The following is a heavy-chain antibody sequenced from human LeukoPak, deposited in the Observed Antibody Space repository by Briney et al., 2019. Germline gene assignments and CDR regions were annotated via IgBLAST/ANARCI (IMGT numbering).Heavy chain of an antibody. J-gene: IGHJ5*02. Sequence: TSGTLSLTCTVSGGSISSSSYYWGWIRQPPGKGLEWIGSIYYSGTSYYNPSLKSRVTRSVDTSKNRSSLKLSSVTAADTAVYDCARHGYISYGYDRSGYYLWGQGTLVTVSS. CDR2: IYYSGTS. D-gene: IGHD3-22*01. V-gene: IGHV4-39*01. CDR1: GGSISSSSYY. CDR3: ARHGYISYGYDRSGYYL.